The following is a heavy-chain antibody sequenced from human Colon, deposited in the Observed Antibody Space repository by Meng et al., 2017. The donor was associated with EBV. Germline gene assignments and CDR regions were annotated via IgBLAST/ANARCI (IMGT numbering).Heavy chain of an antibody. Sequence: LPPHEPAPRSRTPSATLSLPCTVPGGSISSNGYYWDWVRQPPGKGLEWIGAIYHSGSTSYNPSLQSRVTMFVDTSKNQFSLMLTSVTATDTAVYYCARRRGGSGRDCWGQGTLVTVSS. V-gene: IGHV4-39*01. CDR3: ARRRGGSGRDC. J-gene: IGHJ4*02. D-gene: IGHD3-10*01. CDR1: GGSISSNGYY. CDR2: IYHSGST.